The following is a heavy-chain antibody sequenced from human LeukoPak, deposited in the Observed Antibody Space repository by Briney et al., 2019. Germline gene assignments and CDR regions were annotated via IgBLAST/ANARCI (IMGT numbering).Heavy chain of an antibody. V-gene: IGHV3-23*01. Sequence: GGSLRISCAASGFTFSSYGMSWVRQAPGKGLEWVSAISASGGTTYYADSVRGRFIISRDNSKNTVYVQMNSLRAEDTAVYYCAREVGPQDYWGQGTLVTVSS. CDR3: AREVGPQDY. J-gene: IGHJ4*02. CDR1: GFTFSSYG. CDR2: ISASGGTT. D-gene: IGHD1-26*01.